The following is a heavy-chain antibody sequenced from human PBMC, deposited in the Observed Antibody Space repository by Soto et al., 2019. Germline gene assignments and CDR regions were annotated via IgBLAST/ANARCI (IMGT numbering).Heavy chain of an antibody. Sequence: ASETLSLTCTVSGVSISSSSYYWGWIRQPPGKGLEWIGSIYYSGSTYYNPSLKSRVTISVDTSKNQFSLKLSSVTAADTAVYYCASSEIFSSYMDVWGKGTTVTVSS. V-gene: IGHV4-39*01. CDR2: IYYSGST. CDR3: ASSEIFSSYMDV. D-gene: IGHD3-3*01. J-gene: IGHJ6*03. CDR1: GVSISSSSYY.